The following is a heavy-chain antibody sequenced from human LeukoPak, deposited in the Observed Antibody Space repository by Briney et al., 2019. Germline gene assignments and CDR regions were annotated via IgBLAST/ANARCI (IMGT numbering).Heavy chain of an antibody. J-gene: IGHJ4*02. D-gene: IGHD6-6*01. Sequence: PGGSLRLSCVASGFTFSDYYMSWIRQAPGKGLEWMSYISSSGSTKYADSVKGRFTISRDNSKNSLYLQMNSLRAEDTAVYYCARGAYSSSPPGGDYWGQGTLVTVSS. CDR3: ARGAYSSSPPGGDY. CDR2: ISSSGST. CDR1: GFTFSDYY. V-gene: IGHV3-11*01.